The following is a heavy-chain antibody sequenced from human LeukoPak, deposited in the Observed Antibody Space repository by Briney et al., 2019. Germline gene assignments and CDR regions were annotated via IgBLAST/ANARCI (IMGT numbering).Heavy chain of an antibody. Sequence: PGGSLRLSCAASGFTFNSYALTWVRQAPGKGLEWVSGIRGSGGTTYSADSVKGRFTISRDNSKNTLYLQMNSLRAEDTAIYYCARLNVLSSSPLHHFDHWGQGTLVTVSS. V-gene: IGHV3-23*01. CDR2: IRGSGGTT. J-gene: IGHJ4*02. CDR1: GFTFNSYA. CDR3: ARLNVLSSSPLHHFDH. D-gene: IGHD6-13*01.